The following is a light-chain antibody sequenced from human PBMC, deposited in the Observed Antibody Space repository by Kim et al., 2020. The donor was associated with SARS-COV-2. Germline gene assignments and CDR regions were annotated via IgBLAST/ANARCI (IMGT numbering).Light chain of an antibody. V-gene: IGKV3-15*01. Sequence: EIVMTQSPATLSVSPGERVTLSCRASQSVDSNLAWYQQKPGQAPRLLIYGASTRATDIPARFSGSGFGTEFTLIINSLQSEDFAVYYCQQYSHWPPYTFGQGTKVDIK. J-gene: IGKJ2*01. CDR1: QSVDSN. CDR3: QQYSHWPPYT. CDR2: GAS.